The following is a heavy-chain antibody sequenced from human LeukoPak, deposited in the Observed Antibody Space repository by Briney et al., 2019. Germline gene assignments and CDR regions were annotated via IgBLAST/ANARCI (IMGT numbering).Heavy chain of an antibody. V-gene: IGHV3-23*01. CDR1: GFTFSSYA. Sequence: PGGSLRLSCAASGFTFSSYAMSWVRQAPGKGLEWVSAISGSGGSTYYANSVKGRFTISRDNSRNTLYLQINSLRAEDTAVYYCAKEAAGTNYYYYGMDVWGQGTTVTVSS. CDR2: ISGSGGST. D-gene: IGHD6-13*01. CDR3: AKEAAGTNYYYYGMDV. J-gene: IGHJ6*02.